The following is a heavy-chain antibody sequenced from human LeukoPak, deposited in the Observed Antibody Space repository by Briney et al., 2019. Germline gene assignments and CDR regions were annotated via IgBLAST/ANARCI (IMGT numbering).Heavy chain of an antibody. V-gene: IGHV4-4*07. D-gene: IGHD3-22*01. CDR3: ASEPYYYDSSGYRDY. Sequence: SETLSLTCTVSGGSISSYYWSWIRQPAGKGLEWIGRIYTSGSTNYNPSLKSRVTMSVDTSKNRFSLKLSSVTAADTAVYYCASEPYYYDSSGYRDYWGQGTLVTVSS. CDR2: IYTSGST. J-gene: IGHJ4*02. CDR1: GGSISSYY.